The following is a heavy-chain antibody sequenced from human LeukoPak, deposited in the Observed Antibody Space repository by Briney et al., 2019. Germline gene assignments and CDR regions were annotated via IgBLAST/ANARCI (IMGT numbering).Heavy chain of an antibody. V-gene: IGHV1-2*06. Sequence: ASVKVSCKASGYTFTGYYMHWVRQAPGQGLEWMGRINPNSGGTNYAQKFQGRVTMTRDTSISTAYMELSRLKSDDTAVYYCAITMVRGDQSAWGQGTLVTVSS. D-gene: IGHD3-10*01. J-gene: IGHJ4*02. CDR1: GYTFTGYY. CDR2: INPNSGGT. CDR3: AITMVRGDQSA.